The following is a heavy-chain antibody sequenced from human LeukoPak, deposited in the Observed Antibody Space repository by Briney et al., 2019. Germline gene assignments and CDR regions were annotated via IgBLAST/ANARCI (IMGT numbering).Heavy chain of an antibody. V-gene: IGHV4-39*07. Sequence: SETLSLTCTVSGGSISSSSYYWGWIRQPPGKGLEWIGSIYYSGSTYYNPSLKSRVTISVDTSKNQFSLKLSSVTAADTAVYYCARGSRFLEWLSFDYWGQGTLVTVSS. CDR3: ARGSRFLEWLSFDY. CDR2: IYYSGST. D-gene: IGHD3-3*01. CDR1: GGSISSSSYY. J-gene: IGHJ4*02.